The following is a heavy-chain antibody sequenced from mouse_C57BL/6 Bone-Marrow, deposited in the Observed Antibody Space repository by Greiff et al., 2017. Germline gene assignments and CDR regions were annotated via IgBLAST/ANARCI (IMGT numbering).Heavy chain of an antibody. Sequence: VQLQQPGAELVKPGASVKMSCKASGYTFTSYWITWVKQRPGQGLEWIGDIYPGSGSTNYNEKFKSKATLTVDTSSSTAYMQLSSLTSEDSAVYYCAREGIYFYASSWFAYWGQGTLVTVSA. CDR3: AREGIYFYASSWFAY. CDR2: IYPGSGST. D-gene: IGHD1-1*01. J-gene: IGHJ3*01. V-gene: IGHV1-55*01. CDR1: GYTFTSYW.